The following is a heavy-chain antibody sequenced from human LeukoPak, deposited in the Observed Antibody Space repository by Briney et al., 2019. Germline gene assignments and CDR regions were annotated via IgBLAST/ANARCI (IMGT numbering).Heavy chain of an antibody. D-gene: IGHD6-19*01. Sequence: SETLSLTCAVYGGSFSGYYWSWIRQPPGKGLEWIGEINHSGSTNYNPSLKSRVTISVDTSKNQFSLKLSSVTAADTAVYYCAEGAIAVAAYFDYWGQGTLVTVSS. CDR1: GGSFSGYY. V-gene: IGHV4-34*01. J-gene: IGHJ4*02. CDR3: AEGAIAVAAYFDY. CDR2: INHSGST.